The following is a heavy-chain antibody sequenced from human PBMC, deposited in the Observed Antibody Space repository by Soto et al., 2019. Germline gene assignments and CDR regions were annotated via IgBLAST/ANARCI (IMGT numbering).Heavy chain of an antibody. CDR2: IYYSGST. CDR1: GGSVSSGSYY. D-gene: IGHD3-10*01. Sequence: PSETLSLTCTVSGGSVSSGSYYWSWIRQPPGKGLEWIGYIYYSGSTNYNPSLKSRVTISVDTSKNQFSLKLSSVTAADTAVYYCARHYGSWSYGDAFDIWGQGTMVTVSS. CDR3: ARHYGSWSYGDAFDI. V-gene: IGHV4-61*01. J-gene: IGHJ3*02.